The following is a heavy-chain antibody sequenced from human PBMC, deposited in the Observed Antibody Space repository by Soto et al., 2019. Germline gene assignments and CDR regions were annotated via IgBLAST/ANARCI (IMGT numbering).Heavy chain of an antibody. Sequence: SETLSLTCTVSGGSISSSDFYWDWLRQPPGKGLDFIGSMYYSGTTYYNPSLKNRITISVDTSKNQFSLKLISVTAADTAVYYCAVVDSTGNWFDPWGQGALVTVSS. CDR2: MYYSGTT. D-gene: IGHD3-22*01. CDR1: GGSISSSDFY. J-gene: IGHJ5*02. V-gene: IGHV4-39*01. CDR3: AVVDSTGNWFDP.